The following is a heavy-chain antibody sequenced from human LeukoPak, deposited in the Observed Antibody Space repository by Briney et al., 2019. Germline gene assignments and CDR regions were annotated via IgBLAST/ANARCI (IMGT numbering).Heavy chain of an antibody. V-gene: IGHV4-59*08. CDR1: GRSISNYY. CDR3: ARAAYCGGDCYPHSDAFDI. Sequence: TTSETLSLTCTVSGRSISNYYWSWIRQPPGKGLEWIGKIYYSGSTNYNPSLKSRVTISVDTPENQFSLKLTSVTAADTTVYYCARAAYCGGDCYPHSDAFDIWGQGTMVTVSS. J-gene: IGHJ3*02. D-gene: IGHD2-21*02. CDR2: IYYSGST.